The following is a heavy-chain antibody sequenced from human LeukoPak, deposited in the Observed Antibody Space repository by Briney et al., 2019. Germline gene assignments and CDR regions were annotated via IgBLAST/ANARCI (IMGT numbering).Heavy chain of an antibody. V-gene: IGHV3-7*01. CDR3: VRDTSQAASGVAYDAFYL. J-gene: IGHJ3*01. CDR2: IRPDGTIK. CDR1: RITLSSNW. Sequence: GGSLRLSCIASRITLSSNWMTWVRQAPGKGLEWVANIRPDGTIKHYLDSVNGRFTISRDNAKNSLYLQMDSLRGEDTAVYYCVRDTSQAASGVAYDAFYLWGQGTMVTVSS. D-gene: IGHD2-15*01.